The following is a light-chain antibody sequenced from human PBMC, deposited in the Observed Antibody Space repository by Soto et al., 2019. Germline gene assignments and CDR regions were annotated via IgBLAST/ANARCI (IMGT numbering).Light chain of an antibody. V-gene: IGKV3-20*01. CDR3: QQYVTSPEWM. Sequence: ETVLTQSPGTLSLSPGERATLSCRASHIVSSNFLAWYQQKPGQAPRLLIYATSTRATGIPDRFSGSGSGTDFTLTISRLEPEDSAVYYCQQYVTSPEWMFGQGTKVDIK. CDR2: ATS. CDR1: HIVSSNF. J-gene: IGKJ1*01.